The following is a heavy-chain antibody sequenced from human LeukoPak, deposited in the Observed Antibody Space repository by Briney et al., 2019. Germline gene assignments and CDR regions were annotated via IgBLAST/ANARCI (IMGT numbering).Heavy chain of an antibody. V-gene: IGHV3-11*06. Sequence: GGSLRLSCAASGFTFSDYYMSWIRQAPGKGLEWVSYSSSSSSYTNYADSVKGRFTISRDNAKNSLYLQMNSLRAEDTAVYYCAREHRYYYGSGSYGGMDVWGKGTTVTVSS. CDR1: GFTFSDYY. CDR2: SSSSSSYT. CDR3: AREHRYYYGSGSYGGMDV. J-gene: IGHJ6*04. D-gene: IGHD3-10*01.